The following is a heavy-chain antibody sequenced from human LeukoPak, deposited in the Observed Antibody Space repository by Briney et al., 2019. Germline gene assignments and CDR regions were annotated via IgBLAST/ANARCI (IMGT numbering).Heavy chain of an antibody. D-gene: IGHD5-18*01. V-gene: IGHV4-59*08. J-gene: IGHJ4*02. CDR1: GASISSYY. Sequence: SESLSPTCTVSGASISSYYWSCVRHPPGRGLGWLGYIYYSGSTKYNPSLKSRVTISVDTSKNQFSLKLISVTAADTAVYYCARSRGYSYGTTLLDYWGQGTLVTVSS. CDR3: ARSRGYSYGTTLLDY. CDR2: IYYSGST.